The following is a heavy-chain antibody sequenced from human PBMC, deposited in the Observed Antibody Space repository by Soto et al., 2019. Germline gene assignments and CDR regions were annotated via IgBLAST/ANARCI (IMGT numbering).Heavy chain of an antibody. CDR1: GYTFNNFG. CDR2: ITAFNSNT. V-gene: IGHV1-18*01. D-gene: IGHD1-1*01. J-gene: IGHJ4*02. CDR3: ATDRTLVTTTRAADY. Sequence: QVQLVQSGGEVKKPGASVKVSCKASGYTFNNFGISWFRQAPGQGLEWMGWITAFNSNTRYAQRFQGRVTLTTDTYTSTAYMEVRSLTYDDTAIYYCATDRTLVTTTRAADYWGQGTRVTVSS.